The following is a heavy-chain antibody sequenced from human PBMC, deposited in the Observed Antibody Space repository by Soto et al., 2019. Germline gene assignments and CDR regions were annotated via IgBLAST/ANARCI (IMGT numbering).Heavy chain of an antibody. CDR2: IYYSGTT. D-gene: IGHD6-13*01. V-gene: IGHV4-59*01. J-gene: IGHJ6*02. CDR1: GDSISSYY. CDR3: ARNISPGIPAASRLGEDFAIDV. Sequence: SETLSLTCTVSGDSISSYYWSWIRQPPGKGLEWIGYIYYSGTTNYNPSLKSRVTISVDTSKNQFSLKLSSVTAADTAVYYCARNISPGIPAASRLGEDFAIDVCGQGTRVTV.